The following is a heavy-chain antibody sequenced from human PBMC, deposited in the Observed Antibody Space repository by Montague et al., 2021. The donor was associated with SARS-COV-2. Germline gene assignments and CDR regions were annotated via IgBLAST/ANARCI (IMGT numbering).Heavy chain of an antibody. D-gene: IGHD5-24*01. CDR3: AREDRWNWFDP. Sequence: SETLSLTCSVSGGSISSDYWSWIRQSPGKGLEWIGYIYYRGTTNYNPSLKSRVTFSVDTSKNQFSLKLISVTAADTAVYFCAREDRWNWFDPWSQGVLVTVSS. V-gene: IGHV4-59*01. CDR2: IYYRGTT. CDR1: GGSISSDY. J-gene: IGHJ5*02.